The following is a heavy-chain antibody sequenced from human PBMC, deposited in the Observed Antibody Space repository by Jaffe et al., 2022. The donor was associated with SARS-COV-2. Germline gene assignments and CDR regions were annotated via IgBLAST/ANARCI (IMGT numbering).Heavy chain of an antibody. V-gene: IGHV3-9*01. CDR2: ISWNSGSI. CDR1: GFTFDDYA. Sequence: EVQLVESGGGLVQPGRSLRLSCAASGFTFDDYAMHWVRQAPGKGLEWVSGISWNSGSIGYADSVKGRFTISRDNAKNSLYLQMNSLRAEDTALYYCAKEASAPGWELKGWDAFDIWGQGTMVTVSS. J-gene: IGHJ3*02. CDR3: AKEASAPGWELKGWDAFDI. D-gene: IGHD1-26*01.